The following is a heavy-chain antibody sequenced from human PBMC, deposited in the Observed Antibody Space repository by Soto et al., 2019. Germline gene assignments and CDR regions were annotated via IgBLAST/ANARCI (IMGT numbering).Heavy chain of an antibody. CDR1: GFIFSSSA. V-gene: IGHV3-23*01. Sequence: LRLSCVVSGFIFSSSAMNWVRQAPGKGLEWVSTISGSGVSKYYADSVKGRFTISRDNSNNTVSLQMNSLRAEDAAVYYCAKDRSPGATTWNVYWGQGTLVTVSS. CDR3: AKDRSPGATTWNVY. J-gene: IGHJ4*02. CDR2: ISGSGVSK. D-gene: IGHD1-26*01.